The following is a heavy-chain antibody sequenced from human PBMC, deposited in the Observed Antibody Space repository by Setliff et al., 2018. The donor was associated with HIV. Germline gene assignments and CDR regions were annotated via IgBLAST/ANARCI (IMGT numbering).Heavy chain of an antibody. CDR1: GFTFGDYY. CDR2: ISSRGSVI. CDR3: ARGDVVQFRGALDP. V-gene: IGHV3-11*04. D-gene: IGHD3-10*01. Sequence: GGSLRLSCAASGFTFGDYYMTWIRQAPKKGLECVTYISSRGSVIQYADSVKGRFTISRDNAKNSLSLQMNNLRDEDTAVYFCARGDVVQFRGALDPWGQGALVTVSS. J-gene: IGHJ5*02.